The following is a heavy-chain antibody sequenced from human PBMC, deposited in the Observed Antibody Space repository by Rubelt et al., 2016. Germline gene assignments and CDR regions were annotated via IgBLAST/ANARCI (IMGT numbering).Heavy chain of an antibody. CDR1: GYTFTTYP. V-gene: IGHV1-18*01. CDR3: ARGAYCSGGSCPIDY. CDR2: IRADNGNT. J-gene: IGHJ4*02. Sequence: QVQLVQSGSELKKPGASVKVSCKASGYTFTTYPMNWVRQAPGQGLEWMGWIRADNGNTNYAQKLQGRVTMTTDTSTSTAYMELRSLRSDDSAVYYCARGAYCSGGSCPIDYWGQGTLVTVSS. D-gene: IGHD2-15*01.